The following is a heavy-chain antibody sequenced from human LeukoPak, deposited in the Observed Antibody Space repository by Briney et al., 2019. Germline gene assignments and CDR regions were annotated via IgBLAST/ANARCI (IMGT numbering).Heavy chain of an antibody. J-gene: IGHJ4*02. V-gene: IGHV3-21*01. D-gene: IGHD3-10*01. CDR1: GFTFSSYS. Sequence: GGSLRLSCAASGFTFSSYSMSWVRQAPGKGLEWVSSISSSSSYIYYADSVKGRFTISRDNAKNSLYLQMNSLRAEDTAVYYCASQIRRGDYWGQGALVTVSS. CDR3: ASQIRRGDY. CDR2: ISSSSSYI.